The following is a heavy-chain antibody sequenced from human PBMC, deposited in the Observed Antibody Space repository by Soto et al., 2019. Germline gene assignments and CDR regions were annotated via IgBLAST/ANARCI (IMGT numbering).Heavy chain of an antibody. V-gene: IGHV3-23*01. D-gene: IGHD3-16*01. Sequence: EVQLLESGGGLVQPGGSLRLSCAASGFTFSSYAMSWVRQAPGKGLEWVSAISGSGGSTYYADSVKGRFTISRDNSKNTLYLQMNSLRAEDTAVYYCAKESCTPLGVTFGGVPFDYWGQGTLVTVSS. CDR1: GFTFSSYA. CDR3: AKESCTPLGVTFGGVPFDY. CDR2: ISGSGGST. J-gene: IGHJ4*02.